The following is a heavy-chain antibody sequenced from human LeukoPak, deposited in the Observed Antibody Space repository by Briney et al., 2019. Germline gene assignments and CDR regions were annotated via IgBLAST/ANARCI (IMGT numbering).Heavy chain of an antibody. J-gene: IGHJ4*02. D-gene: IGHD3-22*01. CDR2: IYYSGST. V-gene: IGHV4-59*08. CDR3: ARLSGRYYYDNSGYYGD. Sequence: SETLSLTCTVSGVSISTYYWSWIRQPPGKGLEWIGYIYYSGSTNYNPSLKSRVTMSVDTSKNQFSLKLSSVTAADTAVYYCARLSGRYYYDNSGYYGDWGQGTLVTVSS. CDR1: GVSISTYY.